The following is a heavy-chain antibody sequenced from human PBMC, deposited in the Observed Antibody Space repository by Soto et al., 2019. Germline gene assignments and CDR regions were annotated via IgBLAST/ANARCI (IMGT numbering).Heavy chain of an antibody. CDR1: GYTLTELS. Sequence: QVQRVQSGAEVKKPGASVKVSCKVSGYTLTELSMHWVRQAPGKGLEWMGGFDPEDGETIYAQKFQGRVTMTEDTSTDTAYMELSSLRSEDTAVYYFATDLGGVGGALNWGQGTLVTVSS. V-gene: IGHV1-24*01. CDR2: FDPEDGET. J-gene: IGHJ4*02. CDR3: ATDLGGVGGALN. D-gene: IGHD3-16*01.